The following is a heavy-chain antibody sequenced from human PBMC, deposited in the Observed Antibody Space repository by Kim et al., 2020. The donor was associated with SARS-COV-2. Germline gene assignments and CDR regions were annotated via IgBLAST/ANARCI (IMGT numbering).Heavy chain of an antibody. Sequence: SETLSLTCAVYGGSFSGYYWSWIRQPPGKGLEWIGEINHSGSTNYNPSLKSRVTISVDTSKNQFSLKLSSVTAADTAVYYCARAPGDYPVAHYWGQGTLVTVSS. J-gene: IGHJ4*02. CDR3: ARAPGDYPVAHY. CDR2: INHSGST. D-gene: IGHD4-17*01. CDR1: GGSFSGYY. V-gene: IGHV4-34*01.